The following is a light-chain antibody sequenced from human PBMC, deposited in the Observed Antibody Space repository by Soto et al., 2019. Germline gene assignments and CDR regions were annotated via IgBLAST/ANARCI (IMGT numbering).Light chain of an antibody. CDR3: QQHNLWPS. Sequence: EIVMTQSPATLSVSQGERATLSCRASQSVSSNLAWFQQKPGQAPRLLLYAVSTRATGVPGRFSGSGSGTEFTLTISSLQSEDSAVYYCQQHNLWPSFGQGTKLEIK. V-gene: IGKV3-15*01. J-gene: IGKJ2*01. CDR1: QSVSSN. CDR2: AVS.